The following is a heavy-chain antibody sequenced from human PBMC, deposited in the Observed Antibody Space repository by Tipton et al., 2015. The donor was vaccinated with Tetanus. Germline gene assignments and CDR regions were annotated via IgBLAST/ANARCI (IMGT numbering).Heavy chain of an antibody. J-gene: IGHJ5*01. CDR1: GGSISSYY. D-gene: IGHD2-2*01. Sequence: TLSLTCTVSGGSISSYYWGWIRQPPGRGLEWVGFIYHSGSTNYNPSLKSRTTISVDTSKNQFSLKLSSVTAADTAVYYCAREVKDCFGTCCYGGWFGPWCQGTLVTVSS. CDR3: AREVKDCFGTCCYGGWFGP. CDR2: IYHSGST. V-gene: IGHV4-59*01.